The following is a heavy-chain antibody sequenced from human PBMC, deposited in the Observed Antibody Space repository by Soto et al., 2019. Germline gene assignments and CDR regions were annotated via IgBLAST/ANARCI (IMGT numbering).Heavy chain of an antibody. V-gene: IGHV4-39*01. CDR3: AIPEAGDF. J-gene: IGHJ4*02. D-gene: IGHD3-10*01. Sequence: QLQLQESGPGLVKPSETLSLTCTVSGGSISGSSSYWGWVRQPPGKGLEWIGSISYDGSTYLNPSLQTRVTISVDTSKNQFSLRLNSVTAADTAVYFCAIPEAGDFWGQGTLVTVSS. CDR1: GGSISGSSSY. CDR2: ISYDGST.